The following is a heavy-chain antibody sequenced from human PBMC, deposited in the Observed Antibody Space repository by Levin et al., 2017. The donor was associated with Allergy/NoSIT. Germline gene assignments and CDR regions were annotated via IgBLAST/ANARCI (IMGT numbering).Heavy chain of an antibody. CDR3: ARGPCSSTSCYSFDP. J-gene: IGHJ5*02. V-gene: IGHV5-51*01. Sequence: GESLKISCKGSGYSFTSYWIGWVRQMPGKGLEWMGIIYPSDSNTKYSPSFQGQVTISADKSISTAYLQWSSLKASDTAMYYCARGPCSSTSCYSFDPWGQGTLVTVSS. CDR1: GYSFTSYW. D-gene: IGHD2-2*01. CDR2: IYPSDSNT.